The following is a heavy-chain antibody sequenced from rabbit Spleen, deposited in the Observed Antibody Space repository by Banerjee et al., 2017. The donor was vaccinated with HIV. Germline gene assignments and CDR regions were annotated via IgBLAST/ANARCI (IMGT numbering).Heavy chain of an antibody. Sequence: QSLEESGGDLVKPGASLTLTCIASGVSFSGNSYMYWVRQAPGKGLELIAWIYTRDGSTWYASWVNGRFTISRTSSTTVTLQMTSLTAADTATYFCARSSSGNYWVPYYFDLWGPGTLVTVS. CDR3: ARSSSGNYWVPYYFDL. V-gene: IGHV1S40*01. CDR2: IYTRDGST. CDR1: GVSFSGNSY. J-gene: IGHJ4*01. D-gene: IGHD1-1*01.